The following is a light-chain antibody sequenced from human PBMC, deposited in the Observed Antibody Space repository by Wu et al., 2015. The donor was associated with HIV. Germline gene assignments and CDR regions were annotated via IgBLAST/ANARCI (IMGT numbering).Light chain of an antibody. CDR2: GAS. Sequence: EIVLTQSPATLSLSPGERATLSCRASQSVSGTYLAWYQQKPGQPPRLLIYGASRRATGIPDRFSGSGSGTDFSLTISRLEPEDFAVYYCHQYGRSPPFTFG. CDR1: QSVSGTY. J-gene: IGKJ3*01. V-gene: IGKV3-20*01. CDR3: HQYGRSPPFT.